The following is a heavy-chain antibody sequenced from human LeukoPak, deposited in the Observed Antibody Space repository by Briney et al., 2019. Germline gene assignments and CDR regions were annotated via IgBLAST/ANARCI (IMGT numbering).Heavy chain of an antibody. D-gene: IGHD2-21*01. V-gene: IGHV3-23*01. CDR1: GFTFSNYA. CDR2: ISSSGGST. J-gene: IGHJ4*02. Sequence: GGSLRLSCVASGFTFSNYAMSWVRQAPGKGLEWVSGISSSGGSTYYADSVKGRFTVSRDKSKNTLYLQMNSLRAEDTAIYYCAKESRTYCGGPSDYWGQGTLVTVSP. CDR3: AKESRTYCGGPSDY.